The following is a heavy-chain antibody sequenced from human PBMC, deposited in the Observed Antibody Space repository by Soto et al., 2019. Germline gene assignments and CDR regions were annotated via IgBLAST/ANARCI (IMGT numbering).Heavy chain of an antibody. J-gene: IGHJ4*02. CDR2: INQDGSER. D-gene: IGHD4-17*01. V-gene: IGHV3-7*03. CDR1: GFSVNSDY. Sequence: EAQLVESGGGLIQPGGSLRLSCAASGFSVNSDYMTWVRQAPGKGLEWVANINQDGSERYDVDSVRGRFTISRDNVENSLYLQLNSLRPEDTAVYYCAVYGYGVSAAAYWGQGTLVTVSS. CDR3: AVYGYGVSAAAY.